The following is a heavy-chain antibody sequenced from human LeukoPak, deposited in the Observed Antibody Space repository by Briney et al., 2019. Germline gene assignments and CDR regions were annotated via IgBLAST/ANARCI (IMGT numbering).Heavy chain of an antibody. D-gene: IGHD3-22*01. Sequence: ASVKVSCKASGYTFTSYGISWVRQAPGQGLEWMGWISAYNGNTNYAQKLQGRVTMTRDTSISTAYMELSRLGSDDTAVYYCARDRPDSSGYSFDYWGQGTLVTVSS. V-gene: IGHV1-18*01. CDR3: ARDRPDSSGYSFDY. CDR1: GYTFTSYG. J-gene: IGHJ4*02. CDR2: ISAYNGNT.